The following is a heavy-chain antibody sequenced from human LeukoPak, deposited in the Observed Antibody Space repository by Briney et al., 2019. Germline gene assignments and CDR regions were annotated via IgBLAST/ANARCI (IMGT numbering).Heavy chain of an antibody. CDR2: INHSGST. Sequence: SETLSLTCAVYGGSFSGYYWSWIRQPPGKGLEWIGEINHSGSTNYIPSLKSRVTISVDTSKNQFSLKLSSVTAADTAVYYCARGAAAGTRAYYYYYGMDVWGQGTTVTVSS. D-gene: IGHD6-13*01. V-gene: IGHV4-34*01. CDR1: GGSFSGYY. CDR3: ARGAAAGTRAYYYYYGMDV. J-gene: IGHJ6*02.